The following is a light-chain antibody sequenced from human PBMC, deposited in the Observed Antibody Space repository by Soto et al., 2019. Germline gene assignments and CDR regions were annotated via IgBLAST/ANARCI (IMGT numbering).Light chain of an antibody. J-gene: IGKJ1*01. CDR3: QQSYITPGT. CDR2: AAS. Sequence: DIQMTQSPSSLSASVGDRVTITCRASQSISNYLNWYQQKPGKAPNLLIYAASSLHSGVPSRFSGSGSGTDFTPTISSRQPEDFATYFCQQSYITPGTFGQGTKVEIK. V-gene: IGKV1-39*01. CDR1: QSISNY.